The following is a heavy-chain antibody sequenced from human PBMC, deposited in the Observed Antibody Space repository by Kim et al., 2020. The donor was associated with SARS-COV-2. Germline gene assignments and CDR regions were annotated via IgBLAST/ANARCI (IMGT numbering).Heavy chain of an antibody. V-gene: IGHV4-39*01. CDR2: IYYSGST. D-gene: IGHD1-26*01. Sequence: SETLSLTCTVSGGSISSSSYYWGWIRQPPGKGLEWIGTIYYSGSTYYNLSLKNRATISVDTSKNQFSLKLSSVTAADTAVYYCARHGVGGLSWGQGTLVTVSS. CDR1: GGSISSSSYY. J-gene: IGHJ5*02. CDR3: ARHGVGGLS.